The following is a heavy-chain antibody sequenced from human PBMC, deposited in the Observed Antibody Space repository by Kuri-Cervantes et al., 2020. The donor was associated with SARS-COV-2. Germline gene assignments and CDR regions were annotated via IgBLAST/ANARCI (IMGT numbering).Heavy chain of an antibody. CDR1: GGSISSSSYY. CDR2: IYYSGST. CDR3: ARGTHIVVVTPLYYFDY. D-gene: IGHD2-21*02. J-gene: IGHJ4*02. Sequence: GSLRLSCTVSGGSISSSSYYWGWIRQPPGKGLGWIGSIYYSGSTYYNPSLKSRVTISVDTSKNQFSLKLSSVTAADTAVYYCARGTHIVVVTPLYYFDYCGQGTLVTDSS. V-gene: IGHV4-39*01.